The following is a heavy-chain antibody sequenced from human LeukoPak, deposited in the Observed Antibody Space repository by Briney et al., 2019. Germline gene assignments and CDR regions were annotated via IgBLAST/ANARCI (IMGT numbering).Heavy chain of an antibody. CDR1: GFTFSSYA. V-gene: IGHV3-23*01. J-gene: IGHJ4*02. Sequence: GGSLRLSCAAFGFTFSSYAMSWVRQAPGKGLEWVSAISGSGGSTYYADSVKGRFTISRDNSKNTLYLQMNSLRAEDTAVYYCAKDGSYVVVPAAEDYWGQGTLVTVSS. D-gene: IGHD2-2*01. CDR3: AKDGSYVVVPAAEDY. CDR2: ISGSGGST.